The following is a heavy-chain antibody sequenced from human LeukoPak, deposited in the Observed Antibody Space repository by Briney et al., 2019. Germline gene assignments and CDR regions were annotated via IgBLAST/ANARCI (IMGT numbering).Heavy chain of an antibody. Sequence: GGSLRLSCAASGFTFGTHVMSWVRQAPGKGLEWVSVISGSGDFTNYADSVKGRFTISRDNSKNTLYLQMNSLRAEDTAVYYCAKSRGFPSPFDYWGQGTLVTVSS. CDR2: ISGSGDFT. J-gene: IGHJ4*02. CDR3: AKSRGFPSPFDY. V-gene: IGHV3-23*01. D-gene: IGHD3-16*01. CDR1: GFTFGTHV.